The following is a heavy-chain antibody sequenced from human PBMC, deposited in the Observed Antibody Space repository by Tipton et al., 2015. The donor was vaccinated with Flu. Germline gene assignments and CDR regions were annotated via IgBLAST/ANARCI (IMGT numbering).Heavy chain of an antibody. CDR2: INHSGST. CDR1: GGSFSGYY. V-gene: IGHV4-34*01. Sequence: TLSLTCAVYGGSFSGYYWSWIRQPPGKGLEWIGEINHSGSTNYNPSLKSRVTISVDTSKNQFSLKLSSVTAADTAVYYCARTGYSSSWLYFQHWSQGTLVTVSS. J-gene: IGHJ1*01. CDR3: ARTGYSSSWLYFQH. D-gene: IGHD6-13*01.